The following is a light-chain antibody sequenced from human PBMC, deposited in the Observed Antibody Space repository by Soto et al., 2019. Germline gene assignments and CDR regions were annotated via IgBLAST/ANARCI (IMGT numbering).Light chain of an antibody. V-gene: IGKV3-15*01. Sequence: EIVMTQSPATLSVSPGERATLSCRASQSVGNNLAWYQQKPGQAPRLLIYGASTRATGIPARFSGSGSGTEFTLTISSLQSEDFVVYYCQQYNNWHFTFGPGTKVDIK. CDR1: QSVGNN. CDR2: GAS. J-gene: IGKJ3*01. CDR3: QQYNNWHFT.